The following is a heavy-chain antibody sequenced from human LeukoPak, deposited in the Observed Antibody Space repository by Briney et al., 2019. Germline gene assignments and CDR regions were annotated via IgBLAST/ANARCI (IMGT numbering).Heavy chain of an antibody. CDR2: ISASGATT. J-gene: IGHJ4*02. V-gene: IGHV3-23*01. CDR1: GFTVNNNY. Sequence: PGGSLRLSCAASGFTVNNNYMNWVRQAPGKGLEWVSVISASGATTDYADSVKGRFTISRDNSKNTLYLQMNSLRAEDTAVYYCTKGSYYDNSGRAYFDYWGQGTLVTVSS. CDR3: TKGSYYDNSGRAYFDY. D-gene: IGHD3-22*01.